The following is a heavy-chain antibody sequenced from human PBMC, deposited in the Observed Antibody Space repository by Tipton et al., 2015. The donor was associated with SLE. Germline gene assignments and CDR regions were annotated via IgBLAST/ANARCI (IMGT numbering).Heavy chain of an antibody. V-gene: IGHV4-61*09. D-gene: IGHD3-9*01. CDR1: GGSISSGSYY. CDR3: AVTYDILTGLDY. CDR2: IYTSGST. Sequence: TLSLTCTVSGGSISSGSYYWSWIRQPAGKGLEWIGYIYTSGSTYYNPSLKSRVTISVDTSKNQFSLKLSSVTAADTAVYYCAVTYDILTGLDYWGQGTLVTVPS. J-gene: IGHJ4*02.